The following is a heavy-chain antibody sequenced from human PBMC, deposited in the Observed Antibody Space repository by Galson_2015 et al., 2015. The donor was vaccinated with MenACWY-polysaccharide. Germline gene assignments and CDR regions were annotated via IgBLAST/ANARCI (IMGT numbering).Heavy chain of an antibody. CDR3: ARGPTAYQFDY. J-gene: IGHJ4*02. CDR1: VGSISSSSYY. D-gene: IGHD1-1*01. V-gene: IGHV4-39*07. CDR2: IYYTGST. Sequence: SETLSLTCPVSVGSISSSSYYWGWVRQPPGKGLEWIGSIYYTGSTYYNPSLKSRVIISVDTSKYQFSLRLTSVTAADTAVYYCARGPTAYQFDYWGQGTLVTVSS.